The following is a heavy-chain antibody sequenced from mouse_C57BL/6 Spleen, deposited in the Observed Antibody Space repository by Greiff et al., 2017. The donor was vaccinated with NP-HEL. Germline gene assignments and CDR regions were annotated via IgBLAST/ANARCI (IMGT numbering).Heavy chain of an antibody. J-gene: IGHJ4*01. CDR3: AREVDGYYKSMDY. V-gene: IGHV1-81*01. D-gene: IGHD2-3*01. Sequence: QVQLKESGAELARPGASVKLSCKASGYTFTSYGISWVKQRPGQGLEWIGVIYPRSGNTYYNETFKGKATLTADKSSSTAYMELRSLTSEDSAVYFCAREVDGYYKSMDYWGQGTSVTVSS. CDR1: GYTFTSYG. CDR2: IYPRSGNT.